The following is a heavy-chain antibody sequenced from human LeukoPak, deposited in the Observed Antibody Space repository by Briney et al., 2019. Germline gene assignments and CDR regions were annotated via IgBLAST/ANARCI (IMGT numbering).Heavy chain of an antibody. CDR1: GGSISSYY. CDR2: IYYSGST. D-gene: IGHD6-13*01. J-gene: IGHJ2*01. V-gene: IGHV4-59*01. Sequence: SETLSLTCTVSGGSISSYYWSWIRQPPGKGLEWIGYIYYSGSTNYNPSLKSRVTISVDTSKNQFSLKLSSVTAADTAVYYCAREKQQLVPLRYSDLWGRGTLVTVSS. CDR3: AREKQQLVPLRYSDL.